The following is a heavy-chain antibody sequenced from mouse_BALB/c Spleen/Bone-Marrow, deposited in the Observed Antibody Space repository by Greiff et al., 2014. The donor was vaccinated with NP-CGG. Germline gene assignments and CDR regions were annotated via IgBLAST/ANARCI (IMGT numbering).Heavy chain of an antibody. CDR3: ARLRRYYGYFDY. V-gene: IGHV5-17*02. J-gene: IGHJ2*01. CDR1: GFTFSSFG. Sequence: VQLQQSGGGLVQPGGSRKLSCAASGFTFSSFGMHWVRQAPEKGLEWVAYISSDSSTIYYADTVKGRFTISRDNPKNTLFLQMTSLRSEDTAMYYCARLRRYYGYFDYWGQGTTLTVSS. CDR2: ISSDSSTI. D-gene: IGHD1-1*01.